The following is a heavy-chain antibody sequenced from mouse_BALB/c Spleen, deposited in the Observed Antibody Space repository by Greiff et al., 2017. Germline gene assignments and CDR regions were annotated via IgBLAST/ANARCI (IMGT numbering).Heavy chain of an antibody. CDR3: ARGNYGGYYAMDY. D-gene: IGHD2-1*01. CDR2: ISSGSSTI. J-gene: IGHJ4*01. CDR1: GFTFSSFG. V-gene: IGHV5-17*02. Sequence: EVMLVESGGGLVQPGGSRKLSCAASGFTFSSFGMHWVRQAPEKGLEWVAYISSGSSTIYYADTVKGRFTISRDNPKNTLFLQMTSLRSEDTAMYYCARGNYGGYYAMDYWGQGTSVTVSS.